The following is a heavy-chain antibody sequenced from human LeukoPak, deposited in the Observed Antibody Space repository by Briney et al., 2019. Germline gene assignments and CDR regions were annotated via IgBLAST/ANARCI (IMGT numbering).Heavy chain of an antibody. J-gene: IGHJ4*02. Sequence: ASVKVSCKASGYTFTSYDINWVRQAPGQGLEWMGIINPSGGSTSYAQKFQGRVTMTRDTSTSTVYMELSSLRSEDTAVYYCARGGDAYYYDSSGYFNYWGQGTLVTVSS. D-gene: IGHD3-22*01. CDR1: GYTFTSYD. CDR3: ARGGDAYYYDSSGYFNY. V-gene: IGHV1-46*01. CDR2: INPSGGST.